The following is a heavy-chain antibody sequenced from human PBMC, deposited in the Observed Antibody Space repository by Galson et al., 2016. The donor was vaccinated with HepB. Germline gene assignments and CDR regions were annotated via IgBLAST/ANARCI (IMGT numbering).Heavy chain of an antibody. Sequence: SVKVSCKASGGISSNYTMRWVRQAPGQGLEWVGGIIPFFGTANYAQKFQGRVTITADESTSTDYIEVRSLTSEDTAVYCCARQHLTGERKDYWGQGTLVIVSS. CDR2: IIPFFGTA. D-gene: IGHD6-13*01. CDR1: GGISSNYT. CDR3: ARQHLTGERKDY. J-gene: IGHJ4*02. V-gene: IGHV1-69*13.